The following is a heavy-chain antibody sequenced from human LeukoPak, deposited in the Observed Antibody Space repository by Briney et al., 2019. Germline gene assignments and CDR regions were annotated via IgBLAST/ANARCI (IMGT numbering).Heavy chain of an antibody. J-gene: IGHJ4*02. CDR1: GGSFSSGSYY. CDR2: IETSGTT. D-gene: IGHD5-12*01. V-gene: IGHV4-61*02. CDR3: ARSGYDYDGLLDY. Sequence: PSQTLSLTCTVSGGSFSSGSYYWSWIRQPAGKGLEWIGRIETSGTTNYNPSLKSRVTISVDTSKNQFSLKLSSVTAADTAVYYCARSGYDYDGLLDYWGQGTLVTVSS.